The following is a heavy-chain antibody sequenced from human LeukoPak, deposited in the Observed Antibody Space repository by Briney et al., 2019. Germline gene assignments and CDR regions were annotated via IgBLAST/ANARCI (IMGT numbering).Heavy chain of an antibody. CDR2: IYHSGNN. J-gene: IGHJ4*02. V-gene: IGHV4-38-2*02. CDR1: GYSISSAYY. Sequence: PSETLSLTCTVSGYSISSAYYWGWIRQPPGKGPEWIGSIYHSGNNYYNPSLKTRVTMSVDTSKNQFSLRLSSVTAADTAVYYCARDSPPGNEQVFGYWGQGTLVTVSS. CDR3: ARDSPPGNEQVFGY.